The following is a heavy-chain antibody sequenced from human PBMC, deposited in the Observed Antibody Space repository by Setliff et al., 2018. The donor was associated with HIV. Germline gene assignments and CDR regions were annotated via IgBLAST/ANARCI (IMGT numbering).Heavy chain of an antibody. CDR3: ARAYGFSSSSHYYYYYMDV. D-gene: IGHD6-6*01. CDR1: GDSIITYY. Sequence: SETLSLTCTVSGDSIITYYWTWIRQPPGKGLEWIGSIFYTGSTYYNPSLKSRVTISVDTSKNQVSLKLSSVTAADTAVYYCARAYGFSSSSHYYYYYMDVWGKGTTVTVSS. J-gene: IGHJ6*03. CDR2: IFYTGST. V-gene: IGHV4-59*08.